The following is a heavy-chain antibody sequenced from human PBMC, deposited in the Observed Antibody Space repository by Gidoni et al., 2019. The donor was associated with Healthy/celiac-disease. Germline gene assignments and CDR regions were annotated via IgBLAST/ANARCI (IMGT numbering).Heavy chain of an antibody. V-gene: IGHV3-11*01. CDR2: IISSGSTI. J-gene: IGHJ4*02. D-gene: IGHD3-3*01. Sequence: QVQLVESGGGVVKHGGSLRLYCEAPGFTFSDYYMSWSRQAPGKGLEWVSYIISSGSTIYYADSVQGRFTISRDNAKNSLYLQMTSLRAEDTAVYYCARDQPGPGWSGDTGYFDYWGQGTLVTVSS. CDR3: ARDQPGPGWSGDTGYFDY. CDR1: GFTFSDYY.